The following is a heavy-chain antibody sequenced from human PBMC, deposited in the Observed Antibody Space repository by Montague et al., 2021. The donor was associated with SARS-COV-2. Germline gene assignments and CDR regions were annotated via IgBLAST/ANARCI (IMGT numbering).Heavy chain of an antibody. CDR3: ARRGFYFWFDP. CDR2: VSANNGDT. J-gene: IGHJ5*02. CDR1: GYTFTSYG. D-gene: IGHD2/OR15-2a*01. V-gene: IGHV1-18*01. Sequence: SVKVSCKASGYTFTSYGISWVRQAPGQGLEWMGRVSANNGDTHYAQKLQDRVTMTTVTSTSTAYMELRSLTSDDTAMYYCARRGFYFWFDPWGQGTLVTVSS.